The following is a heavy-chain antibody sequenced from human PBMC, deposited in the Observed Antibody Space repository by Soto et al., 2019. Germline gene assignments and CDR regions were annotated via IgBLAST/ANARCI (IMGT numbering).Heavy chain of an antibody. D-gene: IGHD3-16*01. V-gene: IGHV3-74*01. CDR3: ARVLRGPLTLTPAGYFDY. Sequence: EVQLVESGGGLVHAGGSLRLSCAASGFTFSSYCMHWVRQAPGKGLVWVSRINSDGRSTSSAYSMKGRFTISRDIAKNTLHLQMISLSAEGTAVYYCARVLRGPLTLTPAGYFDYGGQGTLVTVSS. CDR1: GFTFSSYC. CDR2: INSDGRST. J-gene: IGHJ4*02.